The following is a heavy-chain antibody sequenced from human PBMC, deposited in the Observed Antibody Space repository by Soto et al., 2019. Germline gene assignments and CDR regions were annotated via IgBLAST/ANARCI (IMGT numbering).Heavy chain of an antibody. D-gene: IGHD3-10*01. J-gene: IGHJ6*02. Sequence: ASVKVSFKASGYTFTGYYMHWVRQAPGQGLEWMRWINPNSGGTNYAQKLQGWVTMTRDTSISTAYMELSRLRSDDTAVFYCARDLVITMVRGAPSARPYGMDVWGQGTTVTVSS. V-gene: IGHV1-2*04. CDR2: INPNSGGT. CDR1: GYTFTGYY. CDR3: ARDLVITMVRGAPSARPYGMDV.